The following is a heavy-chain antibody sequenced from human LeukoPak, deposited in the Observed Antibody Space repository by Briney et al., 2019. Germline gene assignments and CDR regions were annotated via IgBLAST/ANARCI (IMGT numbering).Heavy chain of an antibody. Sequence: GGSLRLSCAASEFTVSSNYMSWVRQAPGKGLEWVSVIYSDGSTYYADSVKGRFTISRDNSKNTLYLQMNSLGAEDTAVYYCARSPSYYGSALYFDYWGQGTLVTVSS. CDR3: ARSPSYYGSALYFDY. J-gene: IGHJ4*02. CDR1: EFTVSSNY. CDR2: IYSDGST. D-gene: IGHD3-10*01. V-gene: IGHV3-53*01.